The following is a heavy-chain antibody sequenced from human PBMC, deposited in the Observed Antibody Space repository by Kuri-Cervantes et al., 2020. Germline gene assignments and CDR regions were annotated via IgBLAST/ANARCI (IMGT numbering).Heavy chain of an antibody. Sequence: GESLKISCAASGFTFSHAWMTWVRQAPGKGLEWVANVNQDESARFYVDSVKGRFAISRDNSKNTLYLQMNSLRAEDTAVYYCARDGGSSWYRAFDYWGQGTLVTVSS. CDR1: GFTFSHAW. CDR2: VNQDESAR. V-gene: IGHV3-7*04. J-gene: IGHJ4*02. CDR3: ARDGGSSWYRAFDY. D-gene: IGHD6-13*01.